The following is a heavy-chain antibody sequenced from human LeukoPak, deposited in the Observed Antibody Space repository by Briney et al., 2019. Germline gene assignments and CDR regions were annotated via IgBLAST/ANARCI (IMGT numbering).Heavy chain of an antibody. CDR2: ISAYNGNT. D-gene: IGHD2-15*01. CDR3: ASSYCSGGSCPGDFDY. CDR1: GYTFTSYG. J-gene: IGHJ4*02. Sequence: APVKVSCKASGYTFTSYGISWVRQAPGQGLEWMGWISAYNGNTNYAQKLQGRVTMTTDTSTSTAYMELRSLRSDDTAVYYCASSYCSGGSCPGDFDYWGQGTLVTVSP. V-gene: IGHV1-18*01.